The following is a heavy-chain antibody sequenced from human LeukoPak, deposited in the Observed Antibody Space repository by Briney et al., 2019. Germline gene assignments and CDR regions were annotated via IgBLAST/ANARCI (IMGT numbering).Heavy chain of an antibody. CDR2: ISSNSNSI. J-gene: IGHJ6*02. D-gene: IGHD3-16*01. CDR1: GFTFDDYA. CDR3: AKDVDWGRDYYYYGMDV. Sequence: GRSLRLSCAASGFTFDDYAMHWVRQAPGKGLEWVSAISSNSNSIGYADSVKGRFTISRDNAKNSLYLQMSSLRAEDTALYYCAKDVDWGRDYYYYGMDVWGQGTTVTVSS. V-gene: IGHV3-9*01.